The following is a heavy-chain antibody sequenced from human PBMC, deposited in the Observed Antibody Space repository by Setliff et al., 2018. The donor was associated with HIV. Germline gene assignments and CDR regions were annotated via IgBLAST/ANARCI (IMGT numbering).Heavy chain of an antibody. V-gene: IGHV4-39*01. CDR1: GGAISSSYYY. D-gene: IGHD6-19*01. J-gene: IGHJ5*02. CDR2: ISYTGKS. CDR3: ARGRTQWPNYNYFDP. Sequence: PSETLSLTCTVSGGAISSSYYYWGWIRQPPGKGLQWIGSISYTGKSYYNPALKRRVTVSVDTSKNQFSLRLSSLTAADTAVYYCARGRTQWPNYNYFDPWGRGTLVTVSS.